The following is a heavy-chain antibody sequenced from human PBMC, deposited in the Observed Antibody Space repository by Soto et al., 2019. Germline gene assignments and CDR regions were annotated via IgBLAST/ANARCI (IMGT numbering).Heavy chain of an antibody. V-gene: IGHV3-74*01. CDR3: GSVFEY. J-gene: IGHJ4*02. CDR1: GLTFTNYW. CDR2: IDNHGSVT. Sequence: EVQLVESGGDLVQPGGSLRLSCVVSGLTFTNYWMHWVRQVPGKGLVWVSRIDNHGSVTSYADSVKGRVTISRDNAKNTLYLQMNSLRAEDTAVYYCGSVFEYWGQGALVTVSS.